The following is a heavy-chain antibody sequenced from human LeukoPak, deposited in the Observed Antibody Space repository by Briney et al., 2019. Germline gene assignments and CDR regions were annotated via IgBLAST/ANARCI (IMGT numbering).Heavy chain of an antibody. CDR2: IHRSGST. D-gene: IGHD3-22*01. Sequence: SGTLSLTYAVSGVSVSIDNWWSWVRPSPGKGLEWIGEIHRSGSTNYNPSLKSRVTISVDKSKNQFSLKLTSVTAADTAVYFCARRNYFDSTGYFDSWGRGTLVTVSS. CDR3: ARRNYFDSTGYFDS. CDR1: GVSVSIDNW. J-gene: IGHJ4*02. V-gene: IGHV4-4*02.